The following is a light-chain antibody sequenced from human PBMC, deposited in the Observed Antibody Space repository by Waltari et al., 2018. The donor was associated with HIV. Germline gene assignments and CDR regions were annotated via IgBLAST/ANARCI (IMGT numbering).Light chain of an antibody. Sequence: SYVLTQPPSVSVAPGQPARNTCGGNNIGSKSVHWYQQKPGQAPVLVVYDDTDRPSGIPERFSGSNSGNTATLTISRVEAGDEADYYCQVWDTSGDPWVFGGGTKLTVL. J-gene: IGLJ3*02. V-gene: IGLV3-21*02. CDR2: DDT. CDR3: QVWDTSGDPWV. CDR1: NIGSKS.